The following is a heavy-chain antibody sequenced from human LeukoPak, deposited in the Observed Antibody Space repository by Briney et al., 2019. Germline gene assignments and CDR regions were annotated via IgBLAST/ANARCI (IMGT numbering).Heavy chain of an antibody. CDR2: ISYGGSNK. CDR3: ARDPGTTGRRGNWFDP. Sequence: GRSLRLSCAVSGLTLSSYAMHWVRQAPGKGLEWVAVISYGGSNKYYADSVKGRFTISRDNSENTLDLQMNGLRAEDTAVYYCARDPGTTGRRGNWFDPWGQGTLVTVSS. V-gene: IGHV3-30-3*01. CDR1: GLTLSSYA. D-gene: IGHD1-1*01. J-gene: IGHJ5*02.